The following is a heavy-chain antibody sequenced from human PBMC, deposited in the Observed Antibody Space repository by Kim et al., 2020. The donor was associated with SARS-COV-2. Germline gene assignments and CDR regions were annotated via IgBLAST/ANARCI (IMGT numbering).Heavy chain of an antibody. Sequence: RFTISRDNTKNTLYRQMNSLRAEDTAVYYCARSRQIGGGLYYYGMDVWGQGTTVTVSS. CDR3: ARSRQIGGGLYYYGMDV. J-gene: IGHJ6*02. D-gene: IGHD3-10*01. V-gene: IGHV3-30*07.